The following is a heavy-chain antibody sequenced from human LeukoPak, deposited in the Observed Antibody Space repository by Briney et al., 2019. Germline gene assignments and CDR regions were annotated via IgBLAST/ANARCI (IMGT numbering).Heavy chain of an antibody. CDR1: GFTFSNAW. J-gene: IGHJ4*02. D-gene: IGHD3-10*01. V-gene: IGHV3-15*01. Sequence: GGSLRLSCAASGFTFSNAWMSWVRQAPGKGLEWVGRIKSKTDGGTTDYAAPVKGRFTISRDDSKNTLYLQMNSLKTEDTAVYYCTTFSGSRHPSFDYWGQGTLVTVSS. CDR3: TTFSGSRHPSFDY. CDR2: IKSKTDGGTT.